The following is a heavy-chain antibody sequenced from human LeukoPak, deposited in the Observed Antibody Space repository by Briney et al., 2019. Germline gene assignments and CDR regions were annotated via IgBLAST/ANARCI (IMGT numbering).Heavy chain of an antibody. CDR2: ISTSGSA. Sequence: SETLSLTCTVSGGSITTYYWSWIRQPAGKGLEWIGHISTSGSANYNPSLRSRVTMSIDTSKNQFSLKLSSVTAADTAVYYCVCSSPSLRVTTYDYWGQGTLVTVSS. J-gene: IGHJ4*02. V-gene: IGHV4-4*07. D-gene: IGHD4-17*01. CDR1: GGSITTYY. CDR3: VCSSPSLRVTTYDY.